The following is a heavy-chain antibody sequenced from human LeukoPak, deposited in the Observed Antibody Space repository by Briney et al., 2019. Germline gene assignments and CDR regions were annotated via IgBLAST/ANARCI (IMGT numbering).Heavy chain of an antibody. V-gene: IGHV3-64*01. J-gene: IGHJ3*02. CDR3: ARGYCPDAICYPNDAFDI. D-gene: IGHD2-8*01. CDR1: GFTFNTYA. Sequence: GGSLRLSCAGSGFTFNTYALHWGRQAPGKRLEYVASMSTNGGRAYYANSVKGRFTISRDNSRNTLYLQMGSLRAEDTAVYYCARGYCPDAICYPNDAFDIWGQGTMVAVSS. CDR2: MSTNGGRA.